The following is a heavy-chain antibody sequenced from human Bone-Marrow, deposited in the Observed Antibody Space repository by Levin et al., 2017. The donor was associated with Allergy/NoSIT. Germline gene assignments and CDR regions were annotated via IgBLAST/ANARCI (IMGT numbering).Heavy chain of an antibody. D-gene: IGHD6-13*01. CDR1: GYTFTSYG. Sequence: ASVKVSCKASGYTFTSYGISWVRQAPGQGLEWMGWISAYNGNTNYAQKLQGRVTITTDTSTSTAYMELRSLRSDDTAVYYCARDGYSSSWRYYGMDVWGQGTTVTVSS. CDR3: ARDGYSSSWRYYGMDV. J-gene: IGHJ6*02. CDR2: ISAYNGNT. V-gene: IGHV1-18*01.